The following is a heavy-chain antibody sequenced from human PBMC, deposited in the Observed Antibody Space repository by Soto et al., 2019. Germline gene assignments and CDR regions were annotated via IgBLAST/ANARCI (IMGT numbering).Heavy chain of an antibody. Sequence: QVRLQQWGAGLLKPSETLSLTCAVYGGSFSNYYWGYIRQPPGKGLEWIGEINHSGSTYHNPSLKSRVTISVDTSKNQFSLKLSSVTAADTAVYYCARGIDYWGQGALVIVSS. CDR2: INHSGST. CDR1: GGSFSNYY. J-gene: IGHJ4*02. CDR3: ARGIDY. V-gene: IGHV4-34*01.